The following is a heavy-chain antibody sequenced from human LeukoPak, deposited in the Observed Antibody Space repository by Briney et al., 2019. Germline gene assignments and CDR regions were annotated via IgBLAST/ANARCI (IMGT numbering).Heavy chain of an antibody. CDR2: INMGGGEK. CDR1: EFAFSNSW. J-gene: IGHJ6*02. Sequence: GGSLRLSCVASEFAFSNSWMTWVRETPGKGLEWVANINMGGGEKHYVDSLKGRFTISRDNTKKSLFLQVDSLRAEDTAVYYCARGHYDMRVWGQGTTVTVSS. CDR3: ARGHYDMRV. V-gene: IGHV3-7*05.